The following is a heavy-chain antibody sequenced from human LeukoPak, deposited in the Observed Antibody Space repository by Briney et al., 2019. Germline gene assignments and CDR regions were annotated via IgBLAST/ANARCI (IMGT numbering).Heavy chain of an antibody. CDR3: ARGRSGYDYDFWSGHYFDY. D-gene: IGHD3-3*01. V-gene: IGHV4-34*01. CDR2: INHSGST. CDR1: GGSFSGYY. Sequence: NSSETLSLTCAVYGGSFSGYYWSWIRQPPGKGLEWIGEINHSGSTNYNPSLKSRVTISVDTSKNQFSLKLSSVTAADTAVYYCARGRSGYDYDFWSGHYFDYWGQGTLVTVSS. J-gene: IGHJ4*02.